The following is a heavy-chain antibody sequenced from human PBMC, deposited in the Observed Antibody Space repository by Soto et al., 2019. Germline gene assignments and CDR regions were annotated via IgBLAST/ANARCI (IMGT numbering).Heavy chain of an antibody. CDR2: INHSGST. CDR1: GGSFSGYY. D-gene: IGHD3-10*01. J-gene: IGHJ5*02. V-gene: IGHV4-34*01. CDR3: ARETMVRGVIKNWFDP. Sequence: PSETLSLTCAVYGGSFSGYYWSWIRQPPGKGLEWIGEINHSGSTNYNPSPKSRVTISVDTSKNQFSLKLSSVTAADTAVYYCARETMVRGVIKNWFDPWGQGTLVTVSS.